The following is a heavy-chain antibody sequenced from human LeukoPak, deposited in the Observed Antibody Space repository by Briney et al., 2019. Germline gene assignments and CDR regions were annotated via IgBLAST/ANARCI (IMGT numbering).Heavy chain of an antibody. CDR2: ISSSSSYI. CDR3: AKATRIVASLYYFDY. Sequence: GGSLRLSCAASGFTFSSYSMNWVRQAPGKGLEWVSSISSSSSYIYYADSVKGRFTISRDNAKNSLYLQMNSLRAEDTAVYYCAKATRIVASLYYFDYWGQGTLLTVSS. D-gene: IGHD2-21*01. V-gene: IGHV3-21*01. CDR1: GFTFSSYS. J-gene: IGHJ4*02.